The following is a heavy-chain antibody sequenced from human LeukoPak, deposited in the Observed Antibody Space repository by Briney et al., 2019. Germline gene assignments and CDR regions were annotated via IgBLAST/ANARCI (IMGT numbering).Heavy chain of an antibody. CDR2: IYYSGNT. CDR1: VVAISRISYD. J-gene: IGHJ3*02. D-gene: IGHD5-18*01. V-gene: IGHV4-39*01. CDR3: AEAIGAAKGAFDI. Sequence: TLSLTCALSVVAISRISYDWGWTRQPPGEGLEWIGCIYYSGNTYYNPSLKSRVTISVDSSKNQFSLKLSSVTAADTAVYYCAEAIGAAKGAFDIWGQGTMVTVSS.